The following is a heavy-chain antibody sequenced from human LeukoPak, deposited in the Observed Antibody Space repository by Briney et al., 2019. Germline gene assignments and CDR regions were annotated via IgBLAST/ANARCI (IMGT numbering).Heavy chain of an antibody. CDR3: ARGGGFCGSTSCYGIDS. CDR2: ISSSSTTI. Sequence: PGGSLRLSCAASGFPFSSYSMHWVRQAPGKGLEWLSYISSSSTTIYNADSVRGRFTISRDNAKNSLFLQMNSLRAEDTAVYSCARGGGFCGSTSCYGIDSWGQGTLVTVSS. CDR1: GFPFSSYS. V-gene: IGHV3-48*01. D-gene: IGHD2-2*01. J-gene: IGHJ4*02.